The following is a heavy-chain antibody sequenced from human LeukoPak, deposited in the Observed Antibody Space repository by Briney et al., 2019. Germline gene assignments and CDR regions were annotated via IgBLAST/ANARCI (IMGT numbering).Heavy chain of an antibody. V-gene: IGHV4-59*12. CDR2: IYYSVST. CDR1: GGSISIDY. Sequence: SETLSLTCTVSGGSISIDYWSWIRQPPGKGLEWSGYIYYSVSTNYNPSLKSRVTISVDTSKNKFFLKLSSVTAADTAVYYCARVNGGYCSSTSCFYFAYWGQGTLVTVSS. D-gene: IGHD2-2*01. J-gene: IGHJ4*02. CDR3: ARVNGGYCSSTSCFYFAY.